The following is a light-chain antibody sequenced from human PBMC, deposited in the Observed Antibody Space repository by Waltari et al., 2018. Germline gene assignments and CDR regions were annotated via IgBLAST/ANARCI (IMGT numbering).Light chain of an antibody. J-gene: IGKJ1*01. V-gene: IGKV3-20*01. CDR3: QKYVSLPAT. Sequence: IVLTQSPGTRSLSPGERVTLSCRASQSVRRSLAWYQQKPGQAPRLLIYDASSRATGIPDRFSGSGSGTDFSLTISRLEPEDSAVYYCQKYVSLPATFGQGTKVEIK. CDR2: DAS. CDR1: QSVRRS.